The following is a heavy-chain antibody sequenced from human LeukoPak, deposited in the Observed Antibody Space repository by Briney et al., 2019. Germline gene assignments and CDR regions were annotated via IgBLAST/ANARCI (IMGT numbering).Heavy chain of an antibody. Sequence: GGSLRLSCAGSGFTFSSYPMSWVRQAPAKGLQWVSAISGGGGSAYYADSVKDRFTISRDNSKGTLYLQMHSLRAEDTAIYYCAARPLMPPRFDYWGQGTLVTVSS. CDR1: GFTFSSYP. D-gene: IGHD2-2*01. CDR2: ISGGGGSA. CDR3: AARPLMPPRFDY. V-gene: IGHV3-23*01. J-gene: IGHJ4*02.